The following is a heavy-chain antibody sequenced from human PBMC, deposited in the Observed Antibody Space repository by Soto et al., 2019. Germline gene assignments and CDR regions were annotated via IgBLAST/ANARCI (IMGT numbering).Heavy chain of an antibody. D-gene: IGHD3-10*01. CDR1: GYTFTSYD. CDR3: ARGHRGFGSFYYYGMGV. Sequence: ASVKVSCKASGYTFTSYDINWVRQATGQGLEWMGWMNPNSGNTGYAQKFQGRVTMTRNTSISTAYMELSSLRSEDTAVYYCARGHRGFGSFYYYGMGVWGQGTTVTVSS. J-gene: IGHJ6*02. V-gene: IGHV1-8*01. CDR2: MNPNSGNT.